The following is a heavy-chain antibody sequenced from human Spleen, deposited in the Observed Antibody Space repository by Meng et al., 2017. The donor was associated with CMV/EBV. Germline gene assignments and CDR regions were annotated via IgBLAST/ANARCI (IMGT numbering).Heavy chain of an antibody. V-gene: IGHV1-8*01. CDR1: GYTFTSYD. CDR3: ARDLVGVGAAGGAVGYFFDY. Sequence: ASVKVSCKASGYTFTSYDINWVRQATGQGLEWMGWMNPNSGNTGYAQKFQGRVTMTRNTSINTAYMELSSLGSEDTAVFYCARDLVGVGAAGGAVGYFFDYWGQGTLVTVSS. J-gene: IGHJ4*02. D-gene: IGHD2-15*01. CDR2: MNPNSGNT.